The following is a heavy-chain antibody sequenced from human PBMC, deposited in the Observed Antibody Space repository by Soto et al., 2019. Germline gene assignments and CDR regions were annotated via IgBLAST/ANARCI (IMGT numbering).Heavy chain of an antibody. J-gene: IGHJ5*02. CDR3: ARDKKVRTSVWFDP. D-gene: IGHD3-10*01. V-gene: IGHV4-59*01. Sequence: SETLSLTCNVSGGSISRYYWSWIRQPPGKGLEWIGYIYYSGSTNYNPSLKSRVTISVDTSKNQFSLKLSSVTAADTAVYYCARDKKVRTSVWFDPWGQGTLVTVSS. CDR1: GGSISRYY. CDR2: IYYSGST.